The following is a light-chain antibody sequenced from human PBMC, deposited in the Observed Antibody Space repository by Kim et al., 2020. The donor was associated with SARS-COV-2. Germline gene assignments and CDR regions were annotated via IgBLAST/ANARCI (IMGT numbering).Light chain of an antibody. V-gene: IGKV1-6*01. Sequence: SASIGDRVTITCRASQDIRNDLGWSQQKPGKAPELLIYAASSLQSGVPSRFAGSGSGTDFTLTISSLQPEDFATYYCLQDYNYPYTFGQGTKLEI. CDR2: AAS. CDR1: QDIRND. J-gene: IGKJ2*01. CDR3: LQDYNYPYT.